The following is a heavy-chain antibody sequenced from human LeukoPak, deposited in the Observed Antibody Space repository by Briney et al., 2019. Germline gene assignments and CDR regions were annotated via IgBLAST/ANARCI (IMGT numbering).Heavy chain of an antibody. CDR3: AKDPAYSGSYYLDY. CDR2: ISWDGGST. V-gene: IGHV3-43D*03. D-gene: IGHD1-26*01. J-gene: IGHJ4*02. CDR1: GFTFDDYA. Sequence: GGSLRLSCAASGFTFDDYAMHWVRQAPGKGLEWVSLISWDGGSTYYADSVKGRFTIPRDNSKNSLYLQMNSLRAEDTALYYCAKDPAYSGSYYLDYWGQGTLVTVSS.